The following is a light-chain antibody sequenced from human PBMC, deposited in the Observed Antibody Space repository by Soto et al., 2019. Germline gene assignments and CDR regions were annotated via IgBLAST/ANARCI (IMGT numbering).Light chain of an antibody. J-gene: IGKJ4*01. CDR1: QDISNY. CDR3: QQYDNPP. CDR2: DAS. V-gene: IGKV1-33*01. Sequence: DIQMTQSPSSLSASVGDRVTITCHASQDISNYLNWYQQKPGKAPKLLIYDASNLETGVPSRFSGSGSGTDFTFTISSLQPEDIATYYCQQYDNPPFGGGTKV.